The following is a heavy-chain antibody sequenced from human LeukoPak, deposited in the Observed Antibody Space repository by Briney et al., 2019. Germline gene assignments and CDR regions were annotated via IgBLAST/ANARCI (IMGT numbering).Heavy chain of an antibody. CDR3: ARDRTSTVTTGWYFDL. Sequence: SETLSLTCTVSGGSISSSSYYWGWIRQPPGKGLEWIGSIYYSGSTYYNPSLKSRVTISVDTSKNQFSLKLSSVTAADTAVYYCARDRTSTVTTGWYFDLWGRGTLVTVSS. V-gene: IGHV4-39*07. J-gene: IGHJ2*01. CDR2: IYYSGST. D-gene: IGHD4-17*01. CDR1: GGSISSSSYY.